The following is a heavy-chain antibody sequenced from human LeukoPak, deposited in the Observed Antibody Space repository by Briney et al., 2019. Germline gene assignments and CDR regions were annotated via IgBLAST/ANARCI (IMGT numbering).Heavy chain of an antibody. CDR2: IYPGDSDT. Sequence: GESLKISCKGSGYSFTSCWIGWVRQMPGKGLEWMGIIYPGDSDTRYSPSFQGQVTISADKSISTAYLQWSSLKASDTAMYYCARHRGRDWGSGGDAFDIWGQGTMVTVSS. V-gene: IGHV5-51*01. CDR3: ARHRGRDWGSGGDAFDI. D-gene: IGHD7-27*01. CDR1: GYSFTSCW. J-gene: IGHJ3*02.